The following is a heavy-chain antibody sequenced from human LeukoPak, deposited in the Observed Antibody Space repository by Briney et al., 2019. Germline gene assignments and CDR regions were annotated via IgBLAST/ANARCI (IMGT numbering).Heavy chain of an antibody. CDR2: IYYSGST. CDR1: GGSISSYY. Sequence: SETLSLTCTVSGGSISSYYWSWIRQPPGKGLEWIGYIYYSGSTNYNPSLKSRVTISVDTSKNQFSLKLSSVTAADTAVYYCARGGLTLRTTVKGGFDPWGQETLVTVSS. D-gene: IGHD4-17*01. V-gene: IGHV4-59*01. J-gene: IGHJ5*02. CDR3: ARGGLTLRTTVKGGFDP.